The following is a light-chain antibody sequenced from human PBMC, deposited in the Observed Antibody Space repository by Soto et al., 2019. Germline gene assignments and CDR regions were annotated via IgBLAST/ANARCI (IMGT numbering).Light chain of an antibody. CDR1: QGISTY. CDR2: DAS. CDR3: QQDDIPFT. Sequence: DIQMTQSPSSLSASVGDRVTITCQASQGISTYLNWYQQKLGEAPKLLIYDASNLHTGAPSRFSGSGSGTDCSFTISRLQAEDVATYYCQQDDIPFTFGPGTKVDIE. V-gene: IGKV1-33*01. J-gene: IGKJ3*01.